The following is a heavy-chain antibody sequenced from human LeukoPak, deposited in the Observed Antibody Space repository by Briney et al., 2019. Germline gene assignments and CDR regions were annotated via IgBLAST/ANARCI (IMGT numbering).Heavy chain of an antibody. CDR3: ARAIVGDSDFDTQFDI. J-gene: IGHJ3*02. Sequence: ASVTVSCTASGYTFTVYYMHWVRQAPGQGLKWMGWINPNSGGTNYAQKFQGRVTITRDTSISTAYMELSRLRSDDTAVYYCARAIVGDSDFDTQFDIWGQGTVVTV. D-gene: IGHD2-15*01. CDR2: INPNSGGT. CDR1: GYTFTVYY. V-gene: IGHV1-2*02.